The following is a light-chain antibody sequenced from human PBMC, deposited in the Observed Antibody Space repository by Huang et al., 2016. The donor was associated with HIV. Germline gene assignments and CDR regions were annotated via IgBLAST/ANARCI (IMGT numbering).Light chain of an antibody. CDR1: QSITTY. J-gene: IGKJ1*01. V-gene: IGKV1-39*01. CDR3: QQSYSIPWT. CDR2: AAS. Sequence: IQMTQSPSSLPAFVGDRVTITCRASQSITTYLNWYQQKIGESPKLLIYAASILQSGVPLRFGGSGSGTNFSLTITKLQSEDFAVYYCQQSYSIPWTFGQGTRVEI.